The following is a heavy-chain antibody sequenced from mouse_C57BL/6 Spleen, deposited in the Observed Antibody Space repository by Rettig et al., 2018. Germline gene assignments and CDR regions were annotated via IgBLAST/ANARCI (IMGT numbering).Heavy chain of an antibody. Sequence: KGKATLTADKSSSTAYMQLSSLTSEDSAVYFCAREGPPFAYWGQGTLVTVSA. CDR3: AREGPPFAY. V-gene: IGHV1-82*01. J-gene: IGHJ3*01.